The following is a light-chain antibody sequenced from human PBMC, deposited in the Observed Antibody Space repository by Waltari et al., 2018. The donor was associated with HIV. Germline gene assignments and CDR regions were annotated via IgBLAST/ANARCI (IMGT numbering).Light chain of an antibody. CDR2: DAS. CDR3: QQRSNWPLT. V-gene: IGKV3-11*01. J-gene: IGKJ3*01. CDR1: QSVSSY. Sequence: ELVLTQSPATLSLSHGERATPSCRASQSVSSYLAWYQQKPGQAPRLLIYDASNRATGIPARFSGSGSGTDFTLTISSLEPEDFAVYYCQQRSNWPLTFGPGTKVDIK.